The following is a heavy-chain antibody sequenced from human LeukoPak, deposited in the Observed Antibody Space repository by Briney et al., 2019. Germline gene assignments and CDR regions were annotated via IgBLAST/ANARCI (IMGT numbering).Heavy chain of an antibody. J-gene: IGHJ4*02. CDR2: IYHSGST. D-gene: IGHD5-18*01. CDR3: ARGNSYGSRWDY. Sequence: SQTLSLTCAVSGGSISRGGHSWSWIRQPPGKGLEWIGYIYHSGSTYYNPSLKSRVTISVDRSKNQFSLKLSSVTAADTAVYYCARGNSYGSRWDYWGQGTLVTVSS. V-gene: IGHV4-30-2*01. CDR1: GGSISRGGHS.